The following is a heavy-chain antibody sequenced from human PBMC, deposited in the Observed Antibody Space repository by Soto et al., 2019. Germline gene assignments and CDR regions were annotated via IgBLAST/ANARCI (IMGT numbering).Heavy chain of an antibody. D-gene: IGHD2-2*02. J-gene: IGHJ6*02. CDR2: IWYDGSNK. V-gene: IGHV3-33*01. Sequence: PGVSLRLSCAASGFTFSIYGMHWVRQAQGKGLEWVAVIWYDGSNKYYADSVKGRFTISRDNSKNTLYLQMNSLRAEDTAVYYCARERLVVPAAILYYYYYGMDVWGQGTTVTVSS. CDR3: ARERLVVPAAILYYYYYGMDV. CDR1: GFTFSIYG.